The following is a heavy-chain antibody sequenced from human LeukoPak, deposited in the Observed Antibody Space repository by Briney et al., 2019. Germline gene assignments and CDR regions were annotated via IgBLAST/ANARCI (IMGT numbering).Heavy chain of an antibody. J-gene: IGHJ3*02. CDR2: IYYSGST. CDR3: ASTITLIRGVIQVYAFDI. CDR1: GGSTSSYY. D-gene: IGHD3-10*01. Sequence: SETLSLTCSVSGGSTSSYYWSWIRQPPGKGLEWIGYIYYSGSTNYNPSLKSRVTISVDASKTRFSLKLSSVTAADTAVYYCASTITLIRGVIQVYAFDIWGQGTLVTVSS. V-gene: IGHV4-59*01.